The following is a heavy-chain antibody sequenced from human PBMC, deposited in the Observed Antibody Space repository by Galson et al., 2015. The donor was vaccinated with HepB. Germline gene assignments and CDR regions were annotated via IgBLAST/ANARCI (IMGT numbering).Heavy chain of an antibody. CDR3: ARDMWSTSWGRVGNLDY. Sequence: SLRLSCAASGFTFSSYWMSWVRQAPGKGLEWVANIKQDGSEKYYVDSVKGRFTISRDNAKNSLYLQMNSLRAEDTAVYYCARDMWSTSWGRVGNLDYWGQGTLVTVSS. CDR1: GFTFSSYW. J-gene: IGHJ4*02. D-gene: IGHD2-2*01. CDR2: IKQDGSEK. V-gene: IGHV3-7*03.